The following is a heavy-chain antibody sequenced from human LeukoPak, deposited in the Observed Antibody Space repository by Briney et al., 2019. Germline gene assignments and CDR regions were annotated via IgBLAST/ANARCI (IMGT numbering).Heavy chain of an antibody. CDR2: ISWNSGSI. Sequence: GRSLRPSCAASGFTFDDYAMHWVRQAPGKGLEWVSGISWNSGSIGYADSVKGRFTISRDNAKNSLYLQMNSLRAEDTALYYCAKDKTHYYGSGSYPDYWGQGTLVTVSS. D-gene: IGHD3-10*01. V-gene: IGHV3-9*01. CDR1: GFTFDDYA. J-gene: IGHJ4*02. CDR3: AKDKTHYYGSGSYPDY.